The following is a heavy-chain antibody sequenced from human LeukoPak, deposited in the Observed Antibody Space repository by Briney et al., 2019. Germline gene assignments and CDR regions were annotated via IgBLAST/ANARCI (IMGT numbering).Heavy chain of an antibody. J-gene: IGHJ4*02. CDR1: GGSISSCC. Sequence: SETLTLTCAVSGGSISSCCWSWIRQSPGKALEWIGYLYSSGRINYNPSLKSRVTISADTSKNQFSLNLSPVTAADTAVYYCARGQEGATALFDYWGQGILVTVSS. CDR3: ARGQEGATALFDY. V-gene: IGHV4-4*09. CDR2: LYSSGRI. D-gene: IGHD1-26*01.